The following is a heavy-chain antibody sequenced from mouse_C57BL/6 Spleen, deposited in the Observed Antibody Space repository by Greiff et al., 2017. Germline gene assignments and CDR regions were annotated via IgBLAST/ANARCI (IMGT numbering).Heavy chain of an antibody. CDR1: GYSFTGYY. J-gene: IGHJ4*01. CDR3: ARGGWDDAMDY. D-gene: IGHD4-1*01. CDR2: INPSTGGT. Sequence: VQLQQSGPELVKPGASVKISCKASGYSFTGYYINWVKQSPDKSLEWIGEINPSTGGTTYNQKFKAKATLTVDKSSSTAYMQLKSLTSEDSAVYYCARGGWDDAMDYWGQGTSVTVSS. V-gene: IGHV1-42*01.